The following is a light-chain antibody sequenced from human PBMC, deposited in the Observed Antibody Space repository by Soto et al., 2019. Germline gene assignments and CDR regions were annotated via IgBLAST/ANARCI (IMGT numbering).Light chain of an antibody. CDR2: GAS. CDR3: QQYGSSPLT. J-gene: IGKJ1*01. Sequence: EIVLTQSPGTLSLSPGERATLSCRASQNISSNYLAWNQHKPGQAPRLLNYGASSRATGIPDRFSGSGSGTDFTLTISRLEPEDFAVYFCQQYGSSPLTFGQGTKVEIK. CDR1: QNISSNY. V-gene: IGKV3-20*01.